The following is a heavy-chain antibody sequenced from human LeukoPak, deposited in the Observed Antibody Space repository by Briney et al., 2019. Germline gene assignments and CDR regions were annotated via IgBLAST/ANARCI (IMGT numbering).Heavy chain of an antibody. CDR2: ISAYNGNT. Sequence: ASVKVSCKASGYTFTSYGISWVRQAPGQGLEWMGWISAYNGNTNYAQKLQGRVTMTTDTSTSTAYMELRSLRSDDTAVYYCARPSYYYDSSGYPALDAFDIWGQGTMVTVPS. V-gene: IGHV1-18*01. CDR3: ARPSYYYDSSGYPALDAFDI. J-gene: IGHJ3*02. D-gene: IGHD3-22*01. CDR1: GYTFTSYG.